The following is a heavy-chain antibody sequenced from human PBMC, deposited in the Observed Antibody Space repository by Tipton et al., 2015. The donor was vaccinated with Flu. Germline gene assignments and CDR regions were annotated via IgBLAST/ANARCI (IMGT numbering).Heavy chain of an antibody. D-gene: IGHD4-11*01. CDR3: ARRDFSNYVSEPKNWFDP. V-gene: IGHV3-23*01. CDR1: GFTFSTYA. J-gene: IGHJ5*02. CDR2: LSGGGGIT. Sequence: SLRLSCAASGFTFSTYAMSWVRQAPGKGLEWVASLSGGGGITFFADSVKGRFTISRDFSKNTLFLQMNSLRAEDTAIYYCARRDFSNYVSEPKNWFDPWGQGTLVTVSS.